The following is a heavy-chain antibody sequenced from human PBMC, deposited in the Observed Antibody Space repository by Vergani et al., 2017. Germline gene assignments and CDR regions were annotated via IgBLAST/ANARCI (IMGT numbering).Heavy chain of an antibody. D-gene: IGHD4-17*01. Sequence: EVQLVESGGGLVQPGRSLRLSCAASGFTFDDYAMHWVRQAPGKGLEWVSGISWNSGSIGYADSVKGRFTISRDNAKNSLYLQMNSLRAEDTALYYCAKEMDDYGDLILDYWGQGTLVTVSS. CDR3: AKEMDDYGDLILDY. J-gene: IGHJ4*02. V-gene: IGHV3-9*01. CDR2: ISWNSGSI. CDR1: GFTFDDYA.